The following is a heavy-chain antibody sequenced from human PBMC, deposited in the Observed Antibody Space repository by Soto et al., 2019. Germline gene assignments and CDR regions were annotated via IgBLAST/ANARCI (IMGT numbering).Heavy chain of an antibody. D-gene: IGHD3-22*01. V-gene: IGHV4-39*01. Sequence: PSETLSLTCTVSGDSISDDTYYWGWIRQPPGKGLEWIGSIYYSGSTYYNPSLKSRVTMSVDTSKNQFSLKLTSVTAADTAVYYCARQRDYYDTSGDSYFDYWGQGTPVTVSS. CDR1: GDSISDDTYY. CDR2: IYYSGST. J-gene: IGHJ4*02. CDR3: ARQRDYYDTSGDSYFDY.